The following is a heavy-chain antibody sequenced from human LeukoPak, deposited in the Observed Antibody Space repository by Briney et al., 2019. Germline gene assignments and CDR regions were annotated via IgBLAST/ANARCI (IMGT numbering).Heavy chain of an antibody. CDR1: VGPVSSWN. CDR2: IYYSGST. Sequence: SEALSLTRTIAVGPVSSWNGGSVRQPPGKGLEWIGYIYYSGSTNYNPSLKSRVTISVDTSKNQFSLKLSALTAAASCVNSCSRFSGYSYGSFDYWGQGTLVTVSS. D-gene: IGHD5-18*01. CDR3: SRFSGYSYGSFDY. V-gene: IGHV4-59*02. J-gene: IGHJ4*02.